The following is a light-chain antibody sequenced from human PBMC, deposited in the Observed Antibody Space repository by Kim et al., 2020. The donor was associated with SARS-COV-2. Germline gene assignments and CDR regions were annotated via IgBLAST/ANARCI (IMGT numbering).Light chain of an antibody. CDR2: GAS. V-gene: IGKV3-20*01. Sequence: EIVLTQSPGTLSLSPGERATLSCRASQSVDLYLAWYQQKPGQAPRLLIRGASSRAIGIPDRFSGSGSGTDFTLTITRLEPEDFAVYYCQQYAGQVTFGPGTKVEIK. J-gene: IGKJ2*01. CDR1: QSVDLY. CDR3: QQYAGQVT.